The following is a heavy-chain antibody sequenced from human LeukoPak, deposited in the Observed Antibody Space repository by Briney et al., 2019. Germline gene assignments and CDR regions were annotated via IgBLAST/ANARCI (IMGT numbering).Heavy chain of an antibody. CDR1: GFTFGTYS. J-gene: IGHJ4*02. V-gene: IGHV3-48*02. D-gene: IGHD4-17*01. CDR3: ARDRDYALDY. CDR2: ISTSSTTI. Sequence: PGGSLRLSYAASGFTFGTYSMNWVRQAPGKGLEWISHISTSSTTIYYADSVKGRFTISRDNAKNSLYLQMDSLRDEDTAVYYCARDRDYALDYWGQGTLVTVSS.